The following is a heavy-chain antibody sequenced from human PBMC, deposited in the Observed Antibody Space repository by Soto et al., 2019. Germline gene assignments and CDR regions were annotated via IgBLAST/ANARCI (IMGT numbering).Heavy chain of an antibody. CDR3: TTDPHLYDLVLDAFDI. Sequence: KTGGSLRLSCAASGFTFSDYYMSWVRQAPGKGLEWVGRIKSKTDGGTTDYAAPVKGRFTISRDDSKNTLYLQMNSLKTEDTAVYYCTTDPHLYDLVLDAFDIWGQGTMVTVSS. CDR1: GFTFSDYY. D-gene: IGHD6-6*01. CDR2: IKSKTDGGTT. V-gene: IGHV3-15*01. J-gene: IGHJ3*02.